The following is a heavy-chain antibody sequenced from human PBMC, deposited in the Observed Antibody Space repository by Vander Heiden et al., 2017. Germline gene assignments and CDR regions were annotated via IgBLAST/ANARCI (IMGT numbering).Heavy chain of an antibody. Sequence: QLQLQESGPGLVTPSETLSPTCTVSSASISTSSYYWGWIRQPPGKGLEWIGSIYYSGSTYDNPSLKRRVTISVDRSKNQFSLRLSSVTAADTAVYYCARHGYYYDSGAFYYFDYWGQGTLVTVST. V-gene: IGHV4-39*01. CDR1: SASISTSSYY. CDR2: IYYSGST. D-gene: IGHD3-22*01. CDR3: ARHGYYYDSGAFYYFDY. J-gene: IGHJ4*02.